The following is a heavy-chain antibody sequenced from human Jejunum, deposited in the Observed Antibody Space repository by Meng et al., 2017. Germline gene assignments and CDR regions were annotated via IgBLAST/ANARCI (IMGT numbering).Heavy chain of an antibody. D-gene: IGHD2-2*01. V-gene: IGHV1-2*06. CDR1: GYTFTGYY. CDR3: ASNVDCTSTSCYAY. CDR2: INTYSGVP. J-gene: IGHJ4*02. Sequence: QVQRVQAGSEEKKPGAAVKGTCKASGYTFTGYYMHWVREAPGQGLEWMGRINTYSGVPNYAQKFQGRVTMTTDTSINTAYMELSGLSSDDTALYYCASNVDCTSTSCYAYWGQGTLVTVSS.